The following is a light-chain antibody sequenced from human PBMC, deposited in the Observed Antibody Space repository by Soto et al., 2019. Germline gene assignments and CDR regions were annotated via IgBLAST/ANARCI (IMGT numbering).Light chain of an antibody. CDR1: QSVSSSY. CDR3: QQYNDWTPWT. V-gene: IGKV3-15*01. CDR2: DAS. J-gene: IGKJ1*01. Sequence: EIVLTQSPATLSLSPGERATLSCGASQSVSSSYLAWYQQKPGLAPRLLIYDASTRATGIPARFSGSGSGTEFTLTINSLQSEDFAVHYCQQYNDWTPWTFGQGTKVDIK.